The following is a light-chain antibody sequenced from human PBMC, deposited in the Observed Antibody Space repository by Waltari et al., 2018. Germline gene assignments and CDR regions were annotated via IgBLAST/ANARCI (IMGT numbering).Light chain of an antibody. CDR2: SNX. CDR1: SSXIGSNT. V-gene: IGLV1-44*01. CDR3: AXWXXXXXGPV. Sequence: QSVLXXXPSASXTXGQRVTISXSGSSSXIGSNTVXWYQQPPGTAPXLLIYSNXXRPSGVXXXXSGSKSGXXXSLAIXGLQSEDEADYXXAXWXXXXXGPVFGGXXXLTVL. J-gene: IGLJ3*02.